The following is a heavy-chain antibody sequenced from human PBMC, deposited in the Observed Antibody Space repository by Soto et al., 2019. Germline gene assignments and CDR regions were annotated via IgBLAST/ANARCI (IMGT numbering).Heavy chain of an antibody. V-gene: IGHV1-8*01. J-gene: IGHJ4*02. D-gene: IGHD1-26*01. CDR3: AADVGGYIYGLARH. CDR2: MNPNTGNT. Sequence: ASVKVSCKASGYTFTSYDINWVRQATGQGLEWMGWMNPNTGNTGYAQKFQGRVTMTRNTSISTAYMELSSLRSEDTAVYYCAADVGGYIYGLARHWSPGTLVTVSS. CDR1: GYTFTSYD.